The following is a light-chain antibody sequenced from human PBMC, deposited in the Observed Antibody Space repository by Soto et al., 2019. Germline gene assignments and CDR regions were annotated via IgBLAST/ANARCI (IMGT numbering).Light chain of an antibody. CDR1: QSVRSN. CDR3: QQYGSSPPRT. V-gene: IGKV3-20*01. J-gene: IGKJ1*01. Sequence: EIVMTQSPATLSASPGERATLSCRSSQSVRSNLAWYQQKPGQAPRLLIYGASRRATGIPDRFSGSGSGTDFTLTISRLEPEDFAVYYCQQYGSSPPRTFGQGTKVDIK. CDR2: GAS.